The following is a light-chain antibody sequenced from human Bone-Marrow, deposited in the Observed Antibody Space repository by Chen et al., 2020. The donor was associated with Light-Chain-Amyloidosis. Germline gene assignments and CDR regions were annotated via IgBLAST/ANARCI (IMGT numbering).Light chain of an antibody. CDR1: SSDVGGYNY. V-gene: IGLV2-14*01. CDR2: DVS. J-gene: IGLJ2*01. CDR3: SSYTSSSTLVV. Sequence: QSALTQPASVSGSPGQSITIPCTGTSSDVGGYNYVSWYQQHPGKAPKLMIYDVSNRPSGVSNRFSGSKSGNTASLTISGLQAEDEADYYCSSYTSSSTLVVFVGGTKLTVL.